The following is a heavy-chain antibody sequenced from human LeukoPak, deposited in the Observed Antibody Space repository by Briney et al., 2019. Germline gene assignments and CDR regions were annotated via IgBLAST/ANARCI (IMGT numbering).Heavy chain of an antibody. CDR1: GYSFTSYW. CDR3: ATGYGSGRGAFDI. Sequence: GESLKISCVGSGYSFTSYWIGWGRQMPGKGLEWMGIIYPGNSDTRYSPSFQGQVTISADKSIGTAYLQWSSLKASDTAVYYCATGYGSGRGAFDIWGQGTMVTVSS. V-gene: IGHV5-51*01. J-gene: IGHJ3*02. CDR2: IYPGNSDT. D-gene: IGHD6-19*01.